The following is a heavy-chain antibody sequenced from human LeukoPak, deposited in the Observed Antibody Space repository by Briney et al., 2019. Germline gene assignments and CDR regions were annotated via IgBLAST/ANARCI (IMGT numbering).Heavy chain of an antibody. D-gene: IGHD3-10*01. V-gene: IGHV3-30*02. Sequence: GSLRLSCAASGFIFRDYGMHLVRQAPGKGLEWVTMVRNDGGDKYYADSVRGRFTISRDNSKNTLYLQMNSLRPEDTAVYYCAKHYYGSGSQKYYFDYWGQGTLVTVSS. CDR3: AKHYYGSGSQKYYFDY. CDR2: VRNDGGDK. CDR1: GFIFRDYG. J-gene: IGHJ4*02.